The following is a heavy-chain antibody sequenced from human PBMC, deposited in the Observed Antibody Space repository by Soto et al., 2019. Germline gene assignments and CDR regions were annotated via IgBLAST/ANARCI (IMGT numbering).Heavy chain of an antibody. D-gene: IGHD2-21*02. Sequence: GGSLRLSCSASGFTFQNYVIHWVRQAPGKGLEYVSAIGAKGDATYADSVKGRFSISRDNSKNSLFLQMTNVTFEDTATYFCVKVDWYSVDYWGQGSLVTVSS. CDR2: IGAKGDAT. CDR1: GFTFQNYV. V-gene: IGHV3-64D*06. J-gene: IGHJ4*02. CDR3: VKVDWYSVDY.